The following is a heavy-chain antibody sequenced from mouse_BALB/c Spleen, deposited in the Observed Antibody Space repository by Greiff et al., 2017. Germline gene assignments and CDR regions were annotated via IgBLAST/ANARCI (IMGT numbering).Heavy chain of an antibody. CDR3: AREGGARATSWFAY. CDR2: ISSGSSTI. D-gene: IGHD3-1*01. Sequence: EVQGVESGGGLVQPGGSRKLSCAASGFTFSSFGMHWVRQAPEKGLEWVAYISSGSSTIYYADTVKGRFTISRDNPKNTLFLQMTSLRSEDTAMYYCAREGGARATSWFAYWGQGTLVTVSA. V-gene: IGHV5-17*02. J-gene: IGHJ3*01. CDR1: GFTFSSFG.